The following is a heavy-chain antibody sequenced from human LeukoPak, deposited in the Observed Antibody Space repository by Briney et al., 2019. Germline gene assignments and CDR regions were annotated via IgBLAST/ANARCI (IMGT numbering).Heavy chain of an antibody. J-gene: IGHJ1*01. V-gene: IGHV1-69*13. CDR1: GGTFSSYA. CDR2: IIPIFGTA. CDR3: ARDSSSYGDYGEYLEYFQH. Sequence: SVKVSCKASGGTFSSYAISWVRQAPGQGLEWMGGIIPIFGTANYAQKFQGRVTITADESTSTAYMELSSLRSGDTAVYYCARDSSSYGDYGEYLEYFQHWGQGTLVTVSS. D-gene: IGHD4-17*01.